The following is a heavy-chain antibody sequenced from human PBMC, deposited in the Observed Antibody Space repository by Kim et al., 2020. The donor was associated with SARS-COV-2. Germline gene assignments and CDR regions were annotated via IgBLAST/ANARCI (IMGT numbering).Heavy chain of an antibody. J-gene: IGHJ6*01. CDR1: GGPITGSF. Sequence: SETLSLTCSVLGGPITGSFWSWIRQPAGKGLEWIGRIHVSGNSNSNTSLKRRLTMSVDTSKNQFSLRLSSVTASDAAMYYCARDLRDYDYGLDVWGQGTMVTVAS. CDR2: IHVSGNS. V-gene: IGHV4-4*07. CDR3: ARDLRDYDYGLDV.